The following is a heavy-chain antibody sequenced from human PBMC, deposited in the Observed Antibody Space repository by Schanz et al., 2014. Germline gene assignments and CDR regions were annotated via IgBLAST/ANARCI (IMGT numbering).Heavy chain of an antibody. V-gene: IGHV3-30*04. D-gene: IGHD1-26*01. CDR1: GFTFNDYA. Sequence: VQLVESGGGVVQPGRSLKLSCAASGFTFNDYAMHWVRQAPGKGLEWVAVISYDGNNQYYADSVKGRFTISRDNSRNTLYLQMDSLRDEDTALYYCAKVVASGPTTGPFDPWGQGTLVTVSS. CDR2: ISYDGNNQ. CDR3: AKVVASGPTTGPFDP. J-gene: IGHJ5*02.